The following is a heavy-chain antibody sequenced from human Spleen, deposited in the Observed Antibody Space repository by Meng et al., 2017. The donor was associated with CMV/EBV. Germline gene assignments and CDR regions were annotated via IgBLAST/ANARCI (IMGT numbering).Heavy chain of an antibody. D-gene: IGHD3-16*01. J-gene: IGHJ6*02. CDR3: ARDHPRRFSGMDV. Sequence: GESLKISCAASGITVSNYGIHWVRQAPGKGLEWVAFIRYDGSNEHYVDSVKGRFSVSRDNSRNMVYLQMNSLEREDTAVYYCARDHPRRFSGMDVWGQGTTVTVSS. V-gene: IGHV3-30*02. CDR1: GITVSNYG. CDR2: IRYDGSNE.